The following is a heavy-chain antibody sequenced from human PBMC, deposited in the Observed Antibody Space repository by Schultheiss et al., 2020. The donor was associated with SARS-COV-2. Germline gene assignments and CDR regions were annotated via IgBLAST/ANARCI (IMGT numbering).Heavy chain of an antibody. CDR2: IWYDGSNK. Sequence: GGSLRLSCAASGFTFSSYDMHWVRQAPGKGLEWVAVIWYDGSNKYYADSVKGRFTISRDNSKNTLYLQMNSLRAEDTAVYYCARERCSTVTREYYYYYGMDVWGQGTTVTVSS. CDR1: GFTFSSYD. D-gene: IGHD4-17*01. V-gene: IGHV3-33*08. CDR3: ARERCSTVTREYYYYYGMDV. J-gene: IGHJ6*02.